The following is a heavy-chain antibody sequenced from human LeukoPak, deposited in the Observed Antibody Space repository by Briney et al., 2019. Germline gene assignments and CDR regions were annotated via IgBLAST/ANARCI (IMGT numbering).Heavy chain of an antibody. J-gene: IGHJ1*01. Sequence: GGSLRLSCAASGFTFDDYAMHWVRQAPGKGLEWVSGISWNSGSIGYADSVKGRFTISRDNAKNSLYLQMNSLRAEDTALYYCAKAVGSSWYVAEYFQHWGQGTLVTVSS. CDR3: AKAVGSSWYVAEYFQH. V-gene: IGHV3-9*01. CDR2: ISWNSGSI. D-gene: IGHD6-13*01. CDR1: GFTFDDYA.